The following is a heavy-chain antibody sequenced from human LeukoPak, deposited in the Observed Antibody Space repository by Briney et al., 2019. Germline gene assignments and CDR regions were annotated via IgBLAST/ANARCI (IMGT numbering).Heavy chain of an antibody. CDR1: GYTFTSYG. J-gene: IGHJ4*02. V-gene: IGHV1-18*01. Sequence: ASVKVSCKASGYTFTSYGISWVRQAPGQGLEWMGWISAYNGNTNYAQKLQGRVTMTTDTSTSTAYMELRSLRSDDTAVYYCARDSAYDILTGPLDYWGQGTLVTVSS. CDR3: ARDSAYDILTGPLDY. D-gene: IGHD3-9*01. CDR2: ISAYNGNT.